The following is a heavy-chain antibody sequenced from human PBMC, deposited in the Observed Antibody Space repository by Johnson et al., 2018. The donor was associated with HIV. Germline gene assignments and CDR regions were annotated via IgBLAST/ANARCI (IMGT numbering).Heavy chain of an antibody. CDR2: IRYDGSNK. CDR1: GFTFSSYG. CDR3: AKDKSGRYYDSSGYSLEDAFDI. D-gene: IGHD3-22*01. Sequence: QVQLVESGGGVVQPGGSLRLSCAASGFTFSSYGMHWVRQAPGKGLEWVAFIRYDGSNKYYADSVKGRFTISRDNSKNTLYLQMNSLRAEDTAVYYCAKDKSGRYYDSSGYSLEDAFDIWGQGTMVTVSS. J-gene: IGHJ3*02. V-gene: IGHV3-30*02.